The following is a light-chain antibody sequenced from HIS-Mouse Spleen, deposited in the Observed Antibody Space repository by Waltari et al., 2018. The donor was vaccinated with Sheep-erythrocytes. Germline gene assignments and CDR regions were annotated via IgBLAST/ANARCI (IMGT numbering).Light chain of an antibody. V-gene: IGKV3-20*01. CDR2: GAS. CDR3: QQLNSYPHT. CDR1: QSVSSSY. J-gene: IGKJ2*01. Sequence: KQSPGTLSLSPGERATLSCRASQSVSSSYLAWYQQKPGQAPRLLIYGASSRATGIPDRFSGSVSGTDFTLTISRLEPEDFATYYCQQLNSYPHTFGQGTKLEIK.